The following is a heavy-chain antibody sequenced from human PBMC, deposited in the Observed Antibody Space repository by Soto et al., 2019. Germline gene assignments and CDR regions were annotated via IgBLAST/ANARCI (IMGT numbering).Heavy chain of an antibody. V-gene: IGHV1-24*01. D-gene: IGHD1-26*01. CDR2: FDPEDGET. Sequence: ASVKVSGKVSGYTLTELSMHWVRQAPGKRLEWMGGFDPEDGETIYAQKFQGRVTMTEDTSTDTAYMELSSLRSEDTAVYYCATDGLVGFGPYGMDVWGQGTTVTVSS. CDR3: ATDGLVGFGPYGMDV. J-gene: IGHJ6*02. CDR1: GYTLTELS.